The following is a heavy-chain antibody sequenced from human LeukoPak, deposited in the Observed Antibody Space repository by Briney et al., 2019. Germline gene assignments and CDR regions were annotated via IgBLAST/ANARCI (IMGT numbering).Heavy chain of an antibody. D-gene: IGHD3-16*01. CDR1: GLTFSNYW. J-gene: IGHJ4*02. V-gene: IGHV3-7*03. Sequence: GGSLRLSCAASGLTFSNYWMDWVRQAPGKGLEWVANIKQDGSEKNYVDSVKGRFIISRDNAKNSLYLQMNTLRADDTAVYYCARDGFGTGSNWGQGTLVAVSS. CDR3: ARDGFGTGSN. CDR2: IKQDGSEK.